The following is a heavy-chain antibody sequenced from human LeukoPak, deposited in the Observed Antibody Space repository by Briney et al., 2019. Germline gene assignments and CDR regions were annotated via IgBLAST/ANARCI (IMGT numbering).Heavy chain of an antibody. J-gene: IGHJ3*02. D-gene: IGHD5-18*01. CDR3: ARSRGYSYGLGPSEGAFDI. CDR1: GFTFSSYW. CDR2: IKQDGSEK. V-gene: IGHV3-7*01. Sequence: GGSLRLSCAASGFTFSSYWMSWVRQAPGKGLEWVANIKQDGSEKYYVDSVKGRFTISRDNAKNSLYLQMNSLRAEDTAVYYCARSRGYSYGLGPSEGAFDIWGQGTMVTVSS.